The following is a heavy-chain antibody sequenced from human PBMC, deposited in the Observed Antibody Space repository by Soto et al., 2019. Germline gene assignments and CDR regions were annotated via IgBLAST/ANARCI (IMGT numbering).Heavy chain of an antibody. V-gene: IGHV3-30-3*01. CDR1: GFTFSSYA. Sequence: GGSLRLSCAASGFTFSSYAMHWVRQAPGKGLEWVAVISYDGSNKYYADSVKGRFTISRDNSKNTLYLQMNSLRAEDTAVYYCARRGYSLDYWGQGTLVTVS. J-gene: IGHJ4*02. CDR2: ISYDGSNK. D-gene: IGHD5-18*01. CDR3: ARRGYSLDY.